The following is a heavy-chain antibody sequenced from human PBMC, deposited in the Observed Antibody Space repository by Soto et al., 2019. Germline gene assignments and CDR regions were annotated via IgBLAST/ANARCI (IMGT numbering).Heavy chain of an antibody. J-gene: IGHJ4*02. Sequence: EVQLLESGGGLVQPGGSLRLSCVASGFTFSNYAMSWVRQAPGKGLEWVSAISSAGRTYYADSGKGRFTITRDNSKNTLYLQTNTLIAEDTAVHYCAKAESSHASGWYAYWGQGTLVTVSS. CDR3: AKAESSHASGWYAY. V-gene: IGHV3-23*01. CDR2: ISSAGRT. CDR1: GFTFSNYA. D-gene: IGHD6-19*01.